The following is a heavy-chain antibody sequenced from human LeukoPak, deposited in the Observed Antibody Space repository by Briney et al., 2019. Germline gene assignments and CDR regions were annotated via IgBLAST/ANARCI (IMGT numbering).Heavy chain of an antibody. J-gene: IGHJ5*02. V-gene: IGHV1-8*01. Sequence: GASVKVSFKASGFTFTSYDINWVRQASEQGLEWMGWMNPNNGNTGYAQKFQGRVTMTRDTSISTAYMELRGLRSEDTAVYYCVRDGEGVGIGVNYWFDPWGQGTLVTVSS. CDR1: GFTFTSYD. CDR2: MNPNNGNT. D-gene: IGHD3-10*01. CDR3: VRDGEGVGIGVNYWFDP.